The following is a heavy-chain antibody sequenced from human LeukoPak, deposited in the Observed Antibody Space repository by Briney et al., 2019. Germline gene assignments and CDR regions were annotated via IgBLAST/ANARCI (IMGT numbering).Heavy chain of an antibody. CDR3: ARSYYYDSSGYYYEGGGWLDY. D-gene: IGHD3-22*01. Sequence: GGSLRLSCAASEFTFSSYEMNWVRQAPGKGLEWVSYISSSGSTIYYADSVKGRFTISRDNAKNSLYLQMNSLRAEDTAVYYCARSYYYDSSGYYYEGGGWLDYWGQGTLVTVSS. CDR1: EFTFSSYE. V-gene: IGHV3-48*03. CDR2: ISSSGSTI. J-gene: IGHJ4*02.